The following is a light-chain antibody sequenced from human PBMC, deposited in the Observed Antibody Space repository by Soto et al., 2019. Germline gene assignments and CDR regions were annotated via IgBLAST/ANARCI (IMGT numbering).Light chain of an antibody. V-gene: IGKV3-15*01. J-gene: IGKJ1*01. CDR2: GAS. CDR3: QQYNDWWT. CDR1: QSVSSS. Sequence: EMVMTQSPATLSVSPGGRATLSCRASQSVSSSLAWYQQKPGQAPRLLIYGASSRATGIPARFSGSGSGTEFTLTIGSLQSEDFALYYCQQYNDWWTFGQGTKVEIK.